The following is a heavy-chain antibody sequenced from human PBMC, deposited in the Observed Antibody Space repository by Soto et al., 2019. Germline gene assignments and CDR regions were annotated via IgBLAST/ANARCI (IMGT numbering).Heavy chain of an antibody. V-gene: IGHV3-30*18. Sequence: GGSLRLSCTGSGFTFGNYGMHWVRQAPGKGLEWVASTSYDGNNKYYADSLKGRFTISRDNAKKMVYLQMTSLGPEDTAVYYCAKGGGSARDFDYWGQGALVTVSS. CDR2: TSYDGNNK. J-gene: IGHJ4*02. CDR3: AKGGGSARDFDY. D-gene: IGHD1-26*01. CDR1: GFTFGNYG.